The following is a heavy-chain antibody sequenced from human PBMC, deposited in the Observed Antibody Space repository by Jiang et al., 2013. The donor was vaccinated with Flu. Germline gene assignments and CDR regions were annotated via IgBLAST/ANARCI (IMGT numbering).Heavy chain of an antibody. CDR2: ISAYNGNT. V-gene: IGHV1-18*04. D-gene: IGHD2-2*01. J-gene: IGHJ5*02. CDR3: ARDPPARPTSLNWFDP. CDR1: GYTFTSYG. Sequence: SVKVSCKASGYTFTSYGISWVRQAPGQGLEWMGWISAYNGNTNYAQKLQGRVTMTTDTSTSTAYMELRSLRSDDTAVYYCARDPPARPTSLNWFDPWGQGTLVTVSS.